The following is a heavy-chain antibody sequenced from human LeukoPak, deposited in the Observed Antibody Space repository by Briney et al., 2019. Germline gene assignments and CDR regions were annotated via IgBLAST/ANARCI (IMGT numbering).Heavy chain of an antibody. CDR1: GFTFSSYG. CDR3: VKGDDYYGDYVLFYFDY. J-gene: IGHJ4*02. V-gene: IGHV3-30*18. D-gene: IGHD4-17*01. Sequence: PGRSLRLSCAASGFTFSSYGMHWVRQAPGKGLEWVAVISYDGSNKYYADSVKGRFTISRDNSKNTLYLQMDSLRAEDTAVYYCVKGDDYYGDYVLFYFDYWGQGTLVTVSS. CDR2: ISYDGSNK.